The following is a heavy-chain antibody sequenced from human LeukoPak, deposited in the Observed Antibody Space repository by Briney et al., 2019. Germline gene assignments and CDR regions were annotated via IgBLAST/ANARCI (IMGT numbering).Heavy chain of an antibody. V-gene: IGHV3-21*06. Sequence: PGGSLRLSCAASGFTFSTFAMHWVRLSPGKGLEWVSSITGSGPYILYADSVKHRFTISRDNRKNLLYLEMNSLRAEDAAMYFCVRDVGAVRGEVYFDYWGQGTLVTVSS. CDR1: GFTFSTFA. D-gene: IGHD3-10*01. J-gene: IGHJ4*02. CDR2: ITGSGPYI. CDR3: VRDVGAVRGEVYFDY.